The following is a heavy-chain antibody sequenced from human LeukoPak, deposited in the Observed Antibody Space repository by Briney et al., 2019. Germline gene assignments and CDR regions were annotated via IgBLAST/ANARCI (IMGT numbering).Heavy chain of an antibody. V-gene: IGHV3-43*01. D-gene: IGHD6-19*01. Sequence: GGSLSLSCAASGFTFDDYTMHWVRQAPGKGLEWVSLISWDGGSTYYADSVKGRFTISRDNSKNSLYLQMSSLRTEDTALYYCAKAWGIGIAVAFDYWGQGTLVTVSS. CDR1: GFTFDDYT. CDR2: ISWDGGST. J-gene: IGHJ4*02. CDR3: AKAWGIGIAVAFDY.